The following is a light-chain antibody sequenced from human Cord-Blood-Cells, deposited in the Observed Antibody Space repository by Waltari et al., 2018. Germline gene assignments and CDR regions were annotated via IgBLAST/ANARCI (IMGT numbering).Light chain of an antibody. V-gene: IGLV2-14*03. CDR1: SSDVGGYNY. CDR2: DVS. CDR3: SSYTSSSTWV. Sequence: QSALTQPASVSGSHGQSITISCTGTSSDVGGYNYVSWYQHHPDKAPKLMIYDVSNRPSGFANRFSGAKSGNTASLTSSELQADDEADYYCSSYTSSSTWVFGGGTKLTVL. J-gene: IGLJ3*02.